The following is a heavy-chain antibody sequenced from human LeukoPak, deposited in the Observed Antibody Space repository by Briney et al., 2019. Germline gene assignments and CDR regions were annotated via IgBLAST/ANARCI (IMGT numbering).Heavy chain of an antibody. V-gene: IGHV4-4*02. CDR2: IYYSGSA. D-gene: IGHD3-3*01. CDR1: GFTFSSYW. J-gene: IGHJ4*02. Sequence: GSLRLSCAASGFTFSSYWMSWVRQAPGKGLEWIGNIYYSGSAYYNSSLKSRVIISVDTSKNQFSLKLSSVTAADTAMYYCASLPTERSGYVFGESWGQGTLVTVSS. CDR3: ASLPTERSGYVFGES.